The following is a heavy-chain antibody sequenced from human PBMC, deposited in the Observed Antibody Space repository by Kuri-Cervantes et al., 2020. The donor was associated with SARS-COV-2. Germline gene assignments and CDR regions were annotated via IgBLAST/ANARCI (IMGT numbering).Heavy chain of an antibody. D-gene: IGHD7-27*01. CDR1: GFTFSSYA. J-gene: IGHJ4*02. V-gene: IGHV3-30-3*01. CDR2: ISYDGSNK. CDR3: ARIGELGIPDY. Sequence: GGSLRLSCAASGFTFSSYAMHWVRQAPGKGLEWVAVISYDGSNKYYADSVKGRFTISRDNAKNSLYLQMNSLRAEDTAVYYCARIGELGIPDYWGQGTLVTVS.